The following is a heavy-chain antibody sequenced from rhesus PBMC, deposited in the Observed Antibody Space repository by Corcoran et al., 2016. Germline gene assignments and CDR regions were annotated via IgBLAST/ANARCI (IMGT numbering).Heavy chain of an antibody. J-gene: IGHJ4*01. CDR3: ARGCTGRGCPLVHIDF. V-gene: IGHV4-173*01. CDR1: GDSFSSNY. CDR2: IFGGGGIT. Sequence: QLQLQESGPGLVKPSETLSLACAVSGDSFSSNYWNWIRQPPGKGLEWIGRIFGGGGITDSNPPLKTRVTISTDTSKNQLSLKLTSVTPADTAVYFCARGCTGRGCPLVHIDFWGQGFLVTVSS. D-gene: IGHD2-21*01.